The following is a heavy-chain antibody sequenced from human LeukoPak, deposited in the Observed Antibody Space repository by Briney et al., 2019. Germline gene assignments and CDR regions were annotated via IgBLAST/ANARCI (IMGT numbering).Heavy chain of an antibody. D-gene: IGHD1-26*01. CDR1: GLTVSSNF. V-gene: IGHV3-66*01. CDR3: ARVGFGGTYSEAFDI. CDR2: IYAGGST. Sequence: GGSLRLSCAASGLTVSSNFMSWVRKAPGKGLEWVAVIYAGGSTFYTDSVNGRFTISRDNSRNTLFLQMNGLRAEDTAVYYCARVGFGGTYSEAFDIWGQGTMVTVSS. J-gene: IGHJ3*02.